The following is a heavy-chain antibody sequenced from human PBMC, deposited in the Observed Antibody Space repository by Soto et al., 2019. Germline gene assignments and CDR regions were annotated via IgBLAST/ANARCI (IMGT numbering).Heavy chain of an antibody. CDR2: MNPNSGNT. J-gene: IGHJ4*02. CDR3: ARVLRGKTTVVMGY. CDR1: GYTFTSYD. Sequence: QVQLVQSGAEVKKPGASVKVSCKASGYTFTSYDINWVRRATGQGLEWMGWMNPNSGNTGYAQKFQGRVTMTRNTSISTAYMELSSLRSEDTAVYYCARVLRGKTTVVMGYWGQGTLVTVSS. D-gene: IGHD4-17*01. V-gene: IGHV1-8*01.